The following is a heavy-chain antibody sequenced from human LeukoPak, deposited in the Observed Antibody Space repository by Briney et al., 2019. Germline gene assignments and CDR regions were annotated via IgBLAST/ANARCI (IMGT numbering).Heavy chain of an antibody. CDR2: ISGSGGST. Sequence: GGSLRLSCAASGFTFSSYAMSWVRQAPGKGLEWVSAISGSGGSTYYADSVKGRFTISRDNSKNTLYLQMNSLRAEDTAVYYCAKERGRRIGYGDYMAYWGQGTLVTVSS. J-gene: IGHJ4*02. CDR3: AKERGRRIGYGDYMAY. CDR1: GFTFSSYA. V-gene: IGHV3-23*01. D-gene: IGHD4-17*01.